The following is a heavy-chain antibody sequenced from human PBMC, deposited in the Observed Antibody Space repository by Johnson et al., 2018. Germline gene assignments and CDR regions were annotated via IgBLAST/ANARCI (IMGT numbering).Heavy chain of an antibody. CDR2: ISYDGSNK. CDR3: ARDRSYDIYLGDAFDI. V-gene: IGHV3-30-3*01. Sequence: QVQLVESGGGVVQPGRSLRLSCAASGFTFSSYAMHWVRQAPGKGLEWVAVISYDGSNKYYADSVKGRFTISRDNSKNTLYLQMNSLRAEDTAVYYCARDRSYDIYLGDAFDIWGQGTMVTVSS. D-gene: IGHD3-9*01. J-gene: IGHJ3*02. CDR1: GFTFSSYA.